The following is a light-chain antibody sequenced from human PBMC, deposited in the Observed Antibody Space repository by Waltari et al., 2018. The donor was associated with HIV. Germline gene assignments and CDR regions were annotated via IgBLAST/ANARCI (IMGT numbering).Light chain of an antibody. CDR3: SSYTTSTTPVL. CDR2: EVS. CDR1: SSDVGGYNY. V-gene: IGLV2-14*01. J-gene: IGLJ2*01. Sequence: QSALTQPASVSGSPGQSITISCTGTSSDVGGYNYVSWYQQHPGKAPKLLISEVSNRPSGIPNRFSGSKSGNTASLTISGLQTEDEADYYCSSYTTSTTPVLFGGGTKLTVV.